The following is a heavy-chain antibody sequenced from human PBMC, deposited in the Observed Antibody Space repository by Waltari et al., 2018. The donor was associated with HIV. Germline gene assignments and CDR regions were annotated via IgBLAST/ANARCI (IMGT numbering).Heavy chain of an antibody. CDR3: ARIQVRTLAAAALWYFDY. CDR2: IFSNDEK. D-gene: IGHD6-13*01. Sequence: QVTLKESGPVLVKPTETLTLTCTVSGFSLSNARMGVSWIRQPPGKTLEWLAHIFSNDEKSYSTSLKSRLTISKDTSKSQVVLTMTNMDPVDTATYYCARIQVRTLAAAALWYFDYWGQGTLVTVSS. CDR1: GFSLSNARMG. J-gene: IGHJ4*02. V-gene: IGHV2-26*01.